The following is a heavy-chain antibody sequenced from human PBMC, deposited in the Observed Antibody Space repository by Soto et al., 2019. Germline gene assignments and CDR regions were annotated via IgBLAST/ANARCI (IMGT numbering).Heavy chain of an antibody. CDR1: GFTFSSYA. Sequence: GGSLRLSCAASGFTFSSYAMHWVRQAPGKGLEWVAVISYDGSNKYYADSVKGRFTISRDNSKNTLYLQMNSLRAEDTAVYYCARDLDKYVFTAHWFAPWGQGTLVTVSS. CDR3: ARDLDKYVFTAHWFAP. J-gene: IGHJ5*02. D-gene: IGHD1-1*01. V-gene: IGHV3-30-3*01. CDR2: ISYDGSNK.